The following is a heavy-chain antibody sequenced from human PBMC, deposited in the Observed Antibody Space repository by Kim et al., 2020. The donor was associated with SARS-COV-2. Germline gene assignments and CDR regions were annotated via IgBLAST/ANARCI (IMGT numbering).Heavy chain of an antibody. Sequence: SETLSLTCTVSGGSISSGSYYWSWIRQPAGKGLEWIGRIYTSGSTNYNPSLKSRVTISVDTSKNQFSLRLSSVTAADTAVYYCARDENDSNWFDPWGQGTLVTVSA. D-gene: IGHD3-3*01. J-gene: IGHJ5*02. CDR3: ARDENDSNWFDP. CDR1: GGSISSGSYY. V-gene: IGHV4-61*02. CDR2: IYTSGST.